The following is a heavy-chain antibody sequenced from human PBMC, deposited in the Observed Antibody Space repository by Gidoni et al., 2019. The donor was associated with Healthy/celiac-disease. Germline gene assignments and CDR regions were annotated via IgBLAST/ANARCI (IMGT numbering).Heavy chain of an antibody. V-gene: IGHV4-34*01. CDR1: GGSFSGYY. J-gene: IGHJ6*02. CDR2: INHSGST. D-gene: IGHD1-26*01. CDR3: ARGGSSNSRYYYYGMDV. Sequence: QVQLQQWGAGLLKPSETLSLTCAVYGGSFSGYYWSWIRQPPGKGREWIGEINHSGSTNYNPSLKSRVTISVDTSKNQFSLKLSSVTAADTAVYYCARGGSSNSRYYYYGMDVWGQGTTVTVSS.